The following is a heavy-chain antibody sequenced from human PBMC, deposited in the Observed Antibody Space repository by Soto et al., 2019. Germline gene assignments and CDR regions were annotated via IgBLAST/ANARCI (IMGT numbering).Heavy chain of an antibody. CDR2: ISYDGSNK. D-gene: IGHD1-26*01. V-gene: IGHV3-30*18. Sequence: GGSLRLSCAASGFTLSSDGMHWVRQAPGKGLEWVAVISYDGSNKYYADSVKGRFTISRDNSKNTLYLQMNSLRAEDTAVYYCAKYLTDHLGGNYYYGMDVWGQGTTVTVSS. CDR3: AKYLTDHLGGNYYYGMDV. J-gene: IGHJ6*02. CDR1: GFTLSSDG.